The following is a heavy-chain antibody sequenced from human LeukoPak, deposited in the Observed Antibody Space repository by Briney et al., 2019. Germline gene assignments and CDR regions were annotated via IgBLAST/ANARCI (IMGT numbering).Heavy chain of an antibody. D-gene: IGHD1-26*01. Sequence: ASVKVSCKASGYTFTTYGISWVRQAPGQGLEWMGWISTYNGNTEYAQNLQGTVTMTTDTSTSTAYMELRSLRSDDTAVYYCARGTYYDYWGQGTLVTVSS. CDR2: ISTYNGNT. CDR1: GYTFTTYG. J-gene: IGHJ4*02. V-gene: IGHV1-18*01. CDR3: ARGTYYDY.